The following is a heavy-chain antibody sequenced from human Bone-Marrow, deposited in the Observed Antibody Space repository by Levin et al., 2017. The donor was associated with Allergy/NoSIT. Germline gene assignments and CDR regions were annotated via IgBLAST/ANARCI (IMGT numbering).Heavy chain of an antibody. Sequence: GESLKISCAASGFTFTTYWMHWVRQAPGKGLVWVSRLNTDGSRTNYADSVRGRFTISRDNAKNTLYLQMNDLRAEDTAMYYCARVYCTGGTCYSPALDIWGRGTMVTVSS. CDR3: ARVYCTGGTCYSPALDI. CDR2: LNTDGSRT. D-gene: IGHD2-15*01. J-gene: IGHJ3*02. CDR1: GFTFTTYW. V-gene: IGHV3-74*01.